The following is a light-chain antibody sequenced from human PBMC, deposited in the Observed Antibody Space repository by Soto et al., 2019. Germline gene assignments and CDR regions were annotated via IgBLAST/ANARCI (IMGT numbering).Light chain of an antibody. CDR3: QQYESSPRT. Sequence: EFVLTQSPGTLSLSPGERATLSCRSSQTVRNNYLAWYQQKPGQAPRLLIYDASSRATGIPDRFSGSGSGTDFTLTISRLEPEDFAVYYCQQYESSPRTFGQGTKVDI. CDR1: QTVRNNY. CDR2: DAS. J-gene: IGKJ1*01. V-gene: IGKV3-20*01.